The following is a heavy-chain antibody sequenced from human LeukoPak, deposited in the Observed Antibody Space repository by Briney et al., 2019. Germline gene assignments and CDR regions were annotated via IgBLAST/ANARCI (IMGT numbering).Heavy chain of an antibody. J-gene: IGHJ4*02. V-gene: IGHV3-11*03. CDR2: ISSTSSYT. CDR3: ARSYGWLPGGM. CDR1: GFXFSDYY. Sequence: GGSLRLSCAASGFXFSDYYISWIRQAPGKGQEWVSYISSTSSYTNYADSVKGRFTISRDNAKNSLHLQMNSLRAEDTAVYYCARSYGWLPGGMWGQGTLVTVSS. D-gene: IGHD5-12*01.